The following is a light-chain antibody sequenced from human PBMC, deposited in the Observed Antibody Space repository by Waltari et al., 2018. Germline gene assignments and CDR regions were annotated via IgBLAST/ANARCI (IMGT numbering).Light chain of an antibody. CDR1: SSNIGAGYD. CDR2: CNS. J-gene: IGLJ2*01. V-gene: IGLV1-40*01. Sequence: QSVLTQPPSVSGAPGPRVTISCTGSSSNIGAGYDVNWYQQLPGEAPKLLIYCNSNRPSGVPDRISGSKSGTSASLGITGLQAEDEADYYCQSYDSSLGGSVFGGGTKVTVL. CDR3: QSYDSSLGGSV.